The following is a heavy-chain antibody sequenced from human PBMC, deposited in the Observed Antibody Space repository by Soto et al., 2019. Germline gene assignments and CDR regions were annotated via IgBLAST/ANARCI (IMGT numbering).Heavy chain of an antibody. Sequence: ASVKVSSKASGGTFSSYAISWVRQAPGQGLEWMGGIIPIFGTANYAQKFQGRVTITADKSTSTAYMELSSLRSEDTAVYYCAIERDESCSSTSCPPHYYGMDVWGQGTTVIVSS. CDR3: AIERDESCSSTSCPPHYYGMDV. J-gene: IGHJ6*02. V-gene: IGHV1-69*06. D-gene: IGHD2-2*01. CDR2: IIPIFGTA. CDR1: GGTFSSYA.